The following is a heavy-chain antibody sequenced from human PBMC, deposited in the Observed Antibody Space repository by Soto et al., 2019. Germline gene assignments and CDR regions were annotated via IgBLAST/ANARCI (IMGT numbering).Heavy chain of an antibody. CDR3: ARDSSGWRSYFDY. Sequence: PSETLSLTCTVSGGSISSSSYYWGWIRQPPGKGLEWIGSIYYSGSTYYNPSLKSRVTISVDTSKNQFSLKLSSVTAADTAVYYCARDSSGWRSYFDYWGQGTLVTVPS. V-gene: IGHV4-39*01. CDR2: IYYSGST. D-gene: IGHD6-19*01. CDR1: GGSISSSSYY. J-gene: IGHJ4*02.